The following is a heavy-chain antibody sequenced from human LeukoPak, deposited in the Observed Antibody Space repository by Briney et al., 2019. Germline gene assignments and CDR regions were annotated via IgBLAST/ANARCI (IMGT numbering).Heavy chain of an antibody. V-gene: IGHV3-21*04. CDR3: ARARYDYGDYYYYYMDV. CDR1: GFTFSSYS. D-gene: IGHD4-17*01. J-gene: IGHJ6*03. Sequence: SGGSLRLSCAASGFTFSSYSMNWVRQAPGKGLEWVSSISSNSSYIYYADSVKGRFTISRDNAKNSLYLQMNSLRAEDTALYYCARARYDYGDYYYYYMDVWGKGTTVTVSS. CDR2: ISSNSSYI.